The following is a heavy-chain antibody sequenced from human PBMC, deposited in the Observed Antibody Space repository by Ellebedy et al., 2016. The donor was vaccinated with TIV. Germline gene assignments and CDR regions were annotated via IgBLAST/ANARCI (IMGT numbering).Heavy chain of an antibody. CDR1: GFTFSFYW. V-gene: IGHV3-7*03. CDR3: ARDVGMSYHLPD. D-gene: IGHD1-14*01. Sequence: PGGSLRLSCAASGFTFSFYWMSRVRQAPGKGLEWVANIKQDGSEKYYVDSVKGRFTISRDNAKNSLYLQMNSLRVEDTAVYYCARDVGMSYHLPDWGQGTLVTVSS. CDR2: IKQDGSEK. J-gene: IGHJ4*02.